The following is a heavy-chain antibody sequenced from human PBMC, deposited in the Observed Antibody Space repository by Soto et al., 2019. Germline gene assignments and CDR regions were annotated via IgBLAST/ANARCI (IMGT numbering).Heavy chain of an antibody. D-gene: IGHD3-3*01. CDR1: GYTFTSYA. CDR2: INAGNGNT. V-gene: IGHV1-3*05. Sequence: QVQLVQSGAEEKKPGASVKVSCKASGYTFTSYAMHWVRQAPGQRLEWMGWINAGNGNTKYSQKFQGRVTITRDTSASTAYMELSSLRSEDTAVYYCARAYYDFWSGYHDAFDIWGQGTMVTVSS. CDR3: ARAYYDFWSGYHDAFDI. J-gene: IGHJ3*02.